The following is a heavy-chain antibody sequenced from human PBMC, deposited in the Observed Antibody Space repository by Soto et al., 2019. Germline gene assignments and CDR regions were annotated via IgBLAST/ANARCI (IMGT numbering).Heavy chain of an antibody. J-gene: IGHJ4*02. CDR3: ATYCGGDCYYYFDY. CDR1: GGSISSSSYY. D-gene: IGHD2-21*02. Sequence: QLQLQESGPGLVKPSETLSLTCTVSGGSISSSSYYWGWIRQPPGKGLEWIGSIYYSGSTYYNPSLRSRVTISVDTSKSQFSLKLSSVTAADTAVYYCATYCGGDCYYYFDYWGQGTLVTVSS. CDR2: IYYSGST. V-gene: IGHV4-39*01.